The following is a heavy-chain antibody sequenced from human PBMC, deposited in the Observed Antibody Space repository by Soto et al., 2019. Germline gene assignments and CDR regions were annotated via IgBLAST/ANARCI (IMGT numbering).Heavy chain of an antibody. CDR3: ARSDQLLFVP. D-gene: IGHD2-2*01. Sequence: EVQLVESGGGLVKPGGSLRLSCAASGFTFSSYSMNWVRQAPGKGLEWVSSITSSSSYIYYADSVKGRFTISRDNAKKSLYLQMNSLRAEDTAVYYCARSDQLLFVPWGQGTLVTVSS. CDR2: ITSSSSYI. V-gene: IGHV3-21*01. CDR1: GFTFSSYS. J-gene: IGHJ5*02.